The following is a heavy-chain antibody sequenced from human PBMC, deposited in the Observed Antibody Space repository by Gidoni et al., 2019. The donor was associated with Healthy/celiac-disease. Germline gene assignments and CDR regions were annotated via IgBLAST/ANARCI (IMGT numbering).Heavy chain of an antibody. CDR3: ARELYGSGDHWFDP. CDR2: IYHSGST. V-gene: IGHV4-38-2*02. J-gene: IGHJ5*02. Sequence: QVQLQESGPGLVKPSATLSLTCAVSVYSISRGYYWVWIRQPQGKGLEWIGSIYHSGSTYYNPALKSRVTIPVETSKNQFSRKLSAVTAADTAVDYCARELYGSGDHWFDPWGQGTLGTVSS. D-gene: IGHD3-10*01. CDR1: VYSISRGYY.